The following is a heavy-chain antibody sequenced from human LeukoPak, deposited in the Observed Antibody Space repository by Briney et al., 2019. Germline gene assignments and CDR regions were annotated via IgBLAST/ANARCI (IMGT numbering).Heavy chain of an antibody. Sequence: SETLSLTCAVSGYSISSGYYWGWIRQPPGKGLEWIGSIYHSGRTYYNPSLKSRVTISVDTSKNQFSLKLSSLTAADTAVYYCARSGIVATITGYYFDYWGQGTLVTVSS. V-gene: IGHV4-38-2*01. CDR1: GYSISSGYY. CDR3: ARSGIVATITGYYFDY. D-gene: IGHD5-12*01. J-gene: IGHJ4*02. CDR2: IYHSGRT.